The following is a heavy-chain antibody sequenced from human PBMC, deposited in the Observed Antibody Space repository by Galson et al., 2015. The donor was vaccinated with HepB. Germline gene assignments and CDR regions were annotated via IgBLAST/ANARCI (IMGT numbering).Heavy chain of an antibody. CDR2: ISGSGGST. CDR1: GFTFSSYA. J-gene: IGHJ6*03. CDR3: ASDTAMPPYYYYYYMDV. Sequence: SLRLSCAASGFTFSSYAMSWVRQAPGKGLEWVSAISGSGGSTYYADSVRGRFTISRDNSKNTLYLQMNSLRAEDTAVYYCASDTAMPPYYYYYYMDVWGKGTTVTVSS. V-gene: IGHV3-23*01. D-gene: IGHD5-18*01.